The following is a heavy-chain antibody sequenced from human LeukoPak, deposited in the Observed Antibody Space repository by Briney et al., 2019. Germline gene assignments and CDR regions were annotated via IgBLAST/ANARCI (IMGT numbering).Heavy chain of an antibody. Sequence: SQTLSLTCAISGGSVSSNSAAWNWIRQSPSRGLEWLGRTYYRSKWYNDYAVSVKSRITINPDTSKNQFSLQLNSVTPEDTAVYYCARGTADEDYVWFDPWGQGTLVTVSS. J-gene: IGHJ5*02. D-gene: IGHD4-17*01. V-gene: IGHV6-1*01. CDR1: GGSVSSNSAA. CDR2: TYYRSKWYN. CDR3: ARGTADEDYVWFDP.